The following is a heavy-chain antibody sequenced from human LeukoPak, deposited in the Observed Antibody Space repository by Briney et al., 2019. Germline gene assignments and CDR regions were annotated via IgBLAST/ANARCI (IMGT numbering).Heavy chain of an antibody. CDR2: IYHSGSP. J-gene: IGHJ4*02. V-gene: IGHV4-4*02. CDR1: GGSISSNNW. D-gene: IGHD1-1*01. Sequence: PSETLSLTCAVSGGSISSNNWWGWVRQPPGKGLEWIGEIYHSGSPNYNPSLKSRVTISVDKSRDHFSLNLSSVTAADTAVYYCARVNINNWHSCDYWGQGTLVTVSS. CDR3: ARVNINNWHSCDY.